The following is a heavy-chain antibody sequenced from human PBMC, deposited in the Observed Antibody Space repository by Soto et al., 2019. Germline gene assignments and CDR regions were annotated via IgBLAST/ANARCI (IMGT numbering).Heavy chain of an antibody. CDR2: INHSGST. D-gene: IGHD4-17*01. Sequence: QVQLQQWGAGLLKPSETLSLTCAVYGGSFSGYYWSWIRQPPGKGLEWIGEINHSGSTNYNPSLQSRVTISVDTSKTQFSLKLSSVTAADTAVYYCPIGCMTTVTYWYFDLWGRGTLVTVSS. J-gene: IGHJ2*01. CDR1: GGSFSGYY. CDR3: PIGCMTTVTYWYFDL. V-gene: IGHV4-34*01.